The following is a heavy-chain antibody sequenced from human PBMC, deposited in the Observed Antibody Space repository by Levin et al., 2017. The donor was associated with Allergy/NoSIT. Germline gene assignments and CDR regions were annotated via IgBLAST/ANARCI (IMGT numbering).Heavy chain of an antibody. CDR3: ARASRTYYDFWSGYSGDPPGAFDI. CDR2: IWYDGSNK. V-gene: IGHV3-33*01. CDR1: GFTFSSYG. Sequence: PGGSLRLSCAASGFTFSSYGMHWVRQAPGKGLEWVAVIWYDGSNKYYADSVKGRFTISRDNSKNTLYLQMNSLRAEDTAVYYCARASRTYYDFWSGYSGDPPGAFDIWGQGTMVTVSS. J-gene: IGHJ3*02. D-gene: IGHD3-3*01.